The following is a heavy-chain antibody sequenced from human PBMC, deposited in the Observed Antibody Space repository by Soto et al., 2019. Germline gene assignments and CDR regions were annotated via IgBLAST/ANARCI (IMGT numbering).Heavy chain of an antibody. Sequence: EVQLVESGGGLVQPGGSLRISCKGSGFSFSSYWMSWVRQAPGKGLEWVASIKQDESEKYYVDSVKGRFTISRDNVDDSVFLHMNSLSAEDTAVYFCVRDVGFDCVNWGQGTLVTVSS. J-gene: IGHJ4*02. CDR1: GFSFSSYW. D-gene: IGHD2-21*01. CDR2: IKQDESEK. V-gene: IGHV3-7*01. CDR3: VRDVGFDCVN.